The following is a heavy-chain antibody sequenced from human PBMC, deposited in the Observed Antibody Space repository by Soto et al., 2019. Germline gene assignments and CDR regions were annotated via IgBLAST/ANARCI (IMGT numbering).Heavy chain of an antibody. J-gene: IGHJ6*02. Sequence: ASVKVSCKASGGTFSSYAISWVRQAPGQGLEWMGGIIPIFGTANYAQKFQGRVTITADESTSTAYMELSSLRSEDTAVYYCARGYDDFWSGYPPYYYYGMDVWGQGTTVTVSS. CDR3: ARGYDDFWSGYPPYYYYGMDV. CDR1: GGTFSSYA. CDR2: IIPIFGTA. D-gene: IGHD3-3*01. V-gene: IGHV1-69*13.